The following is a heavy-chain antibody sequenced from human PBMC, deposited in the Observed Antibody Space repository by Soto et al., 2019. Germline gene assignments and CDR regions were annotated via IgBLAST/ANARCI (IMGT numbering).Heavy chain of an antibody. CDR3: VRGGGGYGNGTIDY. Sequence: PSETLSLTCTVSGGSISHHYWSWIRQSPGKGLEWIGYIYYIGTTNYNPSLKSRVTISLDTSKNQFSLKLSSVTAADTAVYYCVRGGGGYGNGTIDYWGQGTLVTVSS. V-gene: IGHV4-59*11. J-gene: IGHJ4*02. CDR2: IYYIGTT. CDR1: GGSISHHY. D-gene: IGHD5-18*01.